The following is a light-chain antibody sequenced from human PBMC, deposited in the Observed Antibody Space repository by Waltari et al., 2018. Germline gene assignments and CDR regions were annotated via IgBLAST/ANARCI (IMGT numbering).Light chain of an antibody. J-gene: IGLJ1*01. Sequence: QAVVTKEPSLTVSAGGTVTLTRGSSTGPVTSSHERYWFQQRPGQAPRTLIYDTTKPHPWTPSRFSGSLLVGKAALTLSGAQPEDEAEYYCFLSYSGALYVFGTWTKVTVL. CDR3: FLSYSGALYV. CDR1: TGPVTSSHE. V-gene: IGLV7-46*01. CDR2: DTT.